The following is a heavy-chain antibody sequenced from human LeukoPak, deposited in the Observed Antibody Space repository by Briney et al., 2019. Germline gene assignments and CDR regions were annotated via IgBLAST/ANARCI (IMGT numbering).Heavy chain of an antibody. CDR2: INHSGST. D-gene: IGHD1-26*01. Sequence: SETLSLTCAVYGGSFSGYYWSWIRQPPGKGLEWIGEINHSGSTNYNPSLKSRVTISVDKSKNQFSLKLSSVTAADTAVYYCARDLVEWELVIGSGESKYAFDIWGQGTMVTVSS. CDR1: GGSFSGYY. J-gene: IGHJ3*02. CDR3: ARDLVEWELVIGSGESKYAFDI. V-gene: IGHV4-34*01.